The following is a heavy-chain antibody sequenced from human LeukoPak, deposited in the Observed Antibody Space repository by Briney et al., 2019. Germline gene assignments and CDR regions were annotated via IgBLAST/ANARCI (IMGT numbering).Heavy chain of an antibody. V-gene: IGHV3-15*01. Sequence: GGSLRLSCAASGFTFSNAWMHWVRQAPGKGLEWVGRIKSKAHGGTTDYAAPVKGRFTISRDDSINTLYLQMNSLKTEDTAVYYCWDTNWNGDWDYWGQGTWSPSPQ. J-gene: IGHJ4*02. CDR2: IKSKAHGGTT. CDR3: WDTNWNGDWDY. CDR1: GFTFSNAW. D-gene: IGHD1-1*01.